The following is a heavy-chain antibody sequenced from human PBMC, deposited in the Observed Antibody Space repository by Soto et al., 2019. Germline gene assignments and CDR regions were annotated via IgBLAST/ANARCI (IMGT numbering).Heavy chain of an antibody. CDR3: ARTRIPVAGTRRHAADI. CDR2: ISGRGDTK. Sequence: GGSLRLSCAASGFTFADYAMNCVRQAPGKVLEWVAFISGRGDTKYYADVVKGRFTISRDNSNNTVHVEMNSLRVDDTATYYCARTRIPVAGTRRHAADIWGQGTVVTVSS. D-gene: IGHD6-19*01. J-gene: IGHJ3*02. CDR1: GFTFADYA. V-gene: IGHV3-23*01.